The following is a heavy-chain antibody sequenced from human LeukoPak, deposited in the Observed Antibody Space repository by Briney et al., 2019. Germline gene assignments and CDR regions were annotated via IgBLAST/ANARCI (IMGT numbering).Heavy chain of an antibody. J-gene: IGHJ1*01. D-gene: IGHD3-22*01. V-gene: IGHV3-21*04. CDR3: ARGKYDSSPFLQH. CDR1: GFMFSSDN. CDR2: ISSSSTYI. Sequence: PGGSLRLSCAASGFMFSSDNMNWVRQAPGKGLEWVSSISSSSTYIYYADSVKGRFTISRDNAKNSMYLQMNSLRAEDTAVYYCARGKYDSSPFLQHWGQGTLVTVSS.